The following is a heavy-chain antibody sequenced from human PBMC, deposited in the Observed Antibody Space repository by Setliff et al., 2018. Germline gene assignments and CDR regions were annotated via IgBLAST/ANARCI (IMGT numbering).Heavy chain of an antibody. D-gene: IGHD4-17*01. V-gene: IGHV3-30-3*01. CDR3: ARGPNGDYVGAFDT. J-gene: IGHJ5*02. Sequence: GGSLRLSCTASGFTFTNYAMNWVRQAPGKGLEWVAVISYDGSNKYYADSVKGRFTISRDNSRNTLYLQMNSLRVEDTASYYCARGPNGDYVGAFDTWGQGALVTVSS. CDR2: ISYDGSNK. CDR1: GFTFTNYA.